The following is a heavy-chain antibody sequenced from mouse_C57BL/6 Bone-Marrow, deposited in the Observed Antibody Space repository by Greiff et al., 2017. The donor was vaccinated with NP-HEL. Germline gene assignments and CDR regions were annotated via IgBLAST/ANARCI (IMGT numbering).Heavy chain of an antibody. CDR1: GFTFSSYA. CDR2: ISSGGDYI. V-gene: IGHV5-9-1*02. CDR3: TRASNWDVWYFDV. J-gene: IGHJ1*03. D-gene: IGHD4-1*01. Sequence: EVKLMESGEGLVKPGGSLKLSCAASGFTFSSYAMSWVRQTPEKRLEWVAYISSGGDYIYYADTVKGRFTISRDNARNTLYLQMSSLKSEDTAMNYCTRASNWDVWYFDVWGTGTTVTVSS.